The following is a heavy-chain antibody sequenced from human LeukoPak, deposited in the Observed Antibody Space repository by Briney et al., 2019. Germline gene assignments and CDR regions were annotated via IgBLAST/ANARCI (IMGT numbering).Heavy chain of an antibody. D-gene: IGHD3-22*01. CDR1: GFIFEDYT. CDR2: VNWHGTT. Sequence: GGSLRLSCAASGFIFEDYTMHWVRQVPGKTLEWVSLVNWHGTTYYADSLKGRFAISRDNSKNSLYLQMDSLRTEDTALYYCAKDLTYESSGSVIDNWGLGTLVTVSS. J-gene: IGHJ4*02. CDR3: AKDLTYESSGSVIDN. V-gene: IGHV3-43*01.